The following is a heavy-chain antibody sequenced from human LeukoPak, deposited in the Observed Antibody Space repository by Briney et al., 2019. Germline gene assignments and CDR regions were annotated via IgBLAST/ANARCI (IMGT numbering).Heavy chain of an antibody. CDR2: ISAYNGNT. D-gene: IGHD6-19*01. V-gene: IGHV1-18*01. Sequence: GASVKVSCKASGYTFTSYGINWVRQAPGQGLEWMGWISAYNGNTNYAQKLQGRVTMGTDTSTSTACIELRCLRSDGTAVYYWARDPPTTQPQWLEYWGQGTGVTVSS. J-gene: IGHJ4*02. CDR3: ARDPPTTQPQWLEY. CDR1: GYTFTSYG.